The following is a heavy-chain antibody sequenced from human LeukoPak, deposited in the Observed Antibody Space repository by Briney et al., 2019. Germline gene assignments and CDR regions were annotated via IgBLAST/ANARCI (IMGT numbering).Heavy chain of an antibody. J-gene: IGHJ3*02. D-gene: IGHD2-2*01. CDR3: AREITVVVPAAIFGQITDSTQEDAFDI. CDR1: GYTFTGYY. V-gene: IGHV1-2*02. Sequence: ASVKVSCKASGYTFTGYYMHWVRQAPGQGLEWMGWINPNSGGTNYAQKFQGRVTMTRDTSISTAYMELSRLRSDDTAVYYCAREITVVVPAAIFGQITDSTQEDAFDIWGQGTMVTVSS. CDR2: INPNSGGT.